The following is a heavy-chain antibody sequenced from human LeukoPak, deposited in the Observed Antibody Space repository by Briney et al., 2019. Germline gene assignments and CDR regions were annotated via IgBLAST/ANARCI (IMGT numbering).Heavy chain of an antibody. V-gene: IGHV1-18*04. CDR1: GYTFTSYG. J-gene: IGHJ6*04. Sequence: ASVKVSCKASGYTFTSYGISWVRQAPGQGLKWMGWISAYNGNTNYAQKLQGRVTMTTDTSTSTAYMELRSLRSDDTAVYYCARVGGYSGYEDYYYYGMDVWGKGTTVTVSS. CDR3: ARVGGYSGYEDYYYYGMDV. CDR2: ISAYNGNT. D-gene: IGHD5-12*01.